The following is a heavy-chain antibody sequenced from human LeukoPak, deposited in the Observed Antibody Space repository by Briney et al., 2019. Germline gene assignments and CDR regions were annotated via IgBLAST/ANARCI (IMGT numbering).Heavy chain of an antibody. J-gene: IGHJ4*02. V-gene: IGHV4-59*08. D-gene: IGHD1-1*01. CDR1: GGSISSNF. Sequence: SETLSLTCTVSGGSISSNFWSWIRQPPGKGLEWIGYIYYSGSPNYNASLKSRVTISLDTSKNQFSLRLRSVTAADTAVYYCARHADNSLYRFDYWGQGTLVTVSS. CDR2: IYYSGSP. CDR3: ARHADNSLYRFDY.